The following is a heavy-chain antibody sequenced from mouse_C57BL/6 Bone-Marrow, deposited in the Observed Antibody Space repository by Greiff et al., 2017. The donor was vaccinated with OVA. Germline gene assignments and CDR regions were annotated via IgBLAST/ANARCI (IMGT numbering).Heavy chain of an antibody. D-gene: IGHD3-2*02. V-gene: IGHV1-62-2*01. CDR3: ARHPYNSGYGYAMDY. CDR2: FYPGSGSI. CDR1: GYTFTEYT. Sequence: VKVVESGAELVKPGASVKLSCKASGYTFTEYTIHWVKQRSGQGLEWIGWFYPGSGSIKYNEKFKDKATLTADKSSRTVYMELSRLTSEDSAVFFCARHPYNSGYGYAMDYWGQGTSVTVSS. J-gene: IGHJ4*01.